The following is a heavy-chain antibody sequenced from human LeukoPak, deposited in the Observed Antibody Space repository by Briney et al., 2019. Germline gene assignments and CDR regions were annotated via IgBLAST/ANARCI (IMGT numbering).Heavy chain of an antibody. D-gene: IGHD3-3*01. CDR2: ISAYNGNT. CDR1: GYTFTSYG. J-gene: IGHJ5*02. V-gene: IGHV1-18*01. Sequence: ASVKVSCNASGYTFTSYGISLVRQARGQGLEWMGWISAYNGNTNYAQKLQGRVTMTTDTSTSTAYMELRSLRSDDTAVYYCARVSNYYDFWSGYYRVKDWFGPWGQGTLVTVSS. CDR3: ARVSNYYDFWSGYYRVKDWFGP.